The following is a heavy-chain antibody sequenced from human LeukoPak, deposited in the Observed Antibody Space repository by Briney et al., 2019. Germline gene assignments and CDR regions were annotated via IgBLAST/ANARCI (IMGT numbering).Heavy chain of an antibody. J-gene: IGHJ3*02. CDR2: ISASGDRI. V-gene: IGHV3-23*01. D-gene: IGHD2-21*02. CDR1: GFTFSSNA. CDR3: AKELVTRAVGGAFDI. Sequence: PGGSLRLSCAASGFTFSSNAMNWVRQAPGKGLEWVSGISASGDRIFYADSVKGRFTISRDNSKNTLYLQMNSLRAEDTAVYYCAKELVTRAVGGAFDIWGQGTMVTVSS.